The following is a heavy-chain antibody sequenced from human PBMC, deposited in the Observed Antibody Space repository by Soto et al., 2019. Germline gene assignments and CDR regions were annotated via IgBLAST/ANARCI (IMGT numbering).Heavy chain of an antibody. CDR1: GYTFTGYY. Sequence: RASVKVSCKASGYTFTGYYMHWVRQAPGQGLEWMGWINPNSGGTNYAQEFQGRVTMTRDTSISTAYMELSRLRSDDTAVYYCASSITMIVHDAFDIWGQGTMVTVSS. CDR3: ASSITMIVHDAFDI. J-gene: IGHJ3*02. V-gene: IGHV1-2*02. CDR2: INPNSGGT. D-gene: IGHD3-22*01.